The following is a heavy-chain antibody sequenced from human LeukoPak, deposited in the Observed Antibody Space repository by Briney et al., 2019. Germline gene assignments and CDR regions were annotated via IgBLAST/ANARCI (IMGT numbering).Heavy chain of an antibody. J-gene: IGHJ4*02. CDR2: IRTKPYGGTT. V-gene: IGHV3-49*04. CDR1: GFTFGDYA. Sequence: GGSLRLSCTASGFTFGDYAMNWVRQAPGKGLEWVGFIRTKPYGGTTEYAASVRGRFTISRDDSKSTAYLQMNSLQTEDTAVYYCTRWFTLFRGYDHWGQGALVTVSS. D-gene: IGHD3-10*01. CDR3: TRWFTLFRGYDH.